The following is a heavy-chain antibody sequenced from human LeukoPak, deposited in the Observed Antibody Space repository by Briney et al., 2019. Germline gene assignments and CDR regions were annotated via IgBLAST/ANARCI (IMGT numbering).Heavy chain of an antibody. V-gene: IGHV3-23*01. CDR1: GFTFTNYA. J-gene: IGHJ5*02. Sequence: GGSLRLSCATSGFTFTNYATNWVRQAPGKGLGWVSAVTGPGDTTYYADSVKGRFFMSREDSKTTVYLQMNSLRAEDTAIYYCAKGAEIDLWGQGTLVTVSS. CDR2: VTGPGDTT. CDR3: AKGAEIDL. D-gene: IGHD3-16*01.